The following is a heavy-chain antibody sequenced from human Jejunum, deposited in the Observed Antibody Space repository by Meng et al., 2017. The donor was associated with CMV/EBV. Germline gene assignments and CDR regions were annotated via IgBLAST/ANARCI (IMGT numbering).Heavy chain of an antibody. Sequence: HLGRLEQWRGLVKPAAAPVWTACAAWFSIVFSDYYWGGPQHPAGRGEWMRWNSDDTGNTYYNPSFKGRVDISLDTSRNHFSLTLSSVTAEDTAVYFCARCSIGVSFDYWGQGTLVTVSS. CDR3: ARCSIGVSFDY. D-gene: IGHD2-8*01. CDR2: SDDTGNT. V-gene: IGHV4-39*02. CDR1: WFSIVFSDYY. J-gene: IGHJ4*02.